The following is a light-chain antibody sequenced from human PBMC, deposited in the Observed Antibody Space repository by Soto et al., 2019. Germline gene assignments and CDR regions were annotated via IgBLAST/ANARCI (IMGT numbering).Light chain of an antibody. CDR2: AAS. CDR3: QQVNSYPWT. CDR1: QGISSY. J-gene: IGKJ1*01. V-gene: IGKV1-9*01. Sequence: DLQLTQSPSFLSASVGDRVTITCRASQGISSYLAWYQQKPGKAPKLLIYAASTLQSGVPSRFSGSGSGTEFTLTISSLQPEDFATYYCQQVNSYPWTFGQGTKVEIK.